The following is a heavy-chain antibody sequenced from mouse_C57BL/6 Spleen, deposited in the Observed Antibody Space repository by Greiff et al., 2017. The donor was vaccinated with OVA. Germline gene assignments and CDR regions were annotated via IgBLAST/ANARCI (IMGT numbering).Heavy chain of an antibody. CDR1: GYTFTSYW. J-gene: IGHJ1*03. Sequence: QVQLQQPGAELVMPGASVKLSCKASGYTFTSYWMHWVKQRPGQGLEWIGEIDPSASYTNYNQKFKGKSKLTVDKSSSTAYMKLSSLTSEDSAVYYCARSHGRYFAVWGTGTTVTVSS. CDR3: ARSHGRYFAV. CDR2: IDPSASYT. V-gene: IGHV1-69*01.